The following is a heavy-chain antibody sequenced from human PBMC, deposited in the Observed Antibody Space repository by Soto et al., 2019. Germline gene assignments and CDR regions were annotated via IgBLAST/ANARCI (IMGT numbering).Heavy chain of an antibody. CDR1: GFTFSSYG. J-gene: IGHJ3*02. Sequence: GGSLRLSCAASGFTFSSYGMHWVRQAPGKGLEWVAVIWYDGSNKYYADSVKGRFTISRDNSKNTLYLQMNSLRAEDTAVYYCARGDPLRFLEWLLYHDAFDIWGQGTMVTVSS. D-gene: IGHD3-3*01. V-gene: IGHV3-33*01. CDR3: ARGDPLRFLEWLLYHDAFDI. CDR2: IWYDGSNK.